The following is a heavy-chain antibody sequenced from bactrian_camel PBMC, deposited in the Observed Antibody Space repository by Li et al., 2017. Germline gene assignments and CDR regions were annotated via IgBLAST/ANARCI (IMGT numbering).Heavy chain of an antibody. J-gene: IGHJ4*01. CDR1: GDTVGRYC. Sequence: HVQLVESGGGSVQVGGSLRLSCVASGDTVGRYCMGWFRQIPDKEREGVAGIESDGSTSYADSVKGRFTVSQDSAKNTLYLQMSNLKPDDTAVYYCAPEPGIGWFATAPVRQSSCGYWGQGTQVTVS. V-gene: IGHV3S55*01. D-gene: IGHD3*01. CDR2: IESDGST. CDR3: APEPGIGWFATAPVRQSSCGY.